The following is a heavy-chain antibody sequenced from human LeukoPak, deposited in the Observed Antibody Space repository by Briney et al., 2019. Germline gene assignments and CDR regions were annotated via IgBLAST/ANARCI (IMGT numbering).Heavy chain of an antibody. CDR1: GFTFSTYN. V-gene: IGHV3-21*01. D-gene: IGHD3-22*01. CDR2: ISSSSSSI. CDR3: ARGPGNYYDSSGLFDI. J-gene: IGHJ3*02. Sequence: GGSLRLSCAASGFTFSTYNMNWVRQAPGKGLEWVSSISSSSSSIYYADSVKGRFTISRDNAKNSLYLQMNSLRAEDTAVYYCARGPGNYYDSSGLFDIWGQGTMVTVSS.